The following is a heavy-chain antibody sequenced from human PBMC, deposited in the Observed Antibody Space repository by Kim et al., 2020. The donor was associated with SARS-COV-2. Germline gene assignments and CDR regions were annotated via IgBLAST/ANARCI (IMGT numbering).Heavy chain of an antibody. CDR3: ARGSRARQYQLLNTFDY. D-gene: IGHD2-2*01. CDR1: GGSFSGYY. J-gene: IGHJ4*02. V-gene: IGHV4-34*01. CDR2: INHSGST. Sequence: SETLSLTCAVYGGSFSGYYWSWIRQPPGKGLEWIGEINHSGSTNYNPSLKSRVTISVDTSKNQFSLKLSSVTAADTAVYYCARGSRARQYQLLNTFDYWGQGTLVTVSS.